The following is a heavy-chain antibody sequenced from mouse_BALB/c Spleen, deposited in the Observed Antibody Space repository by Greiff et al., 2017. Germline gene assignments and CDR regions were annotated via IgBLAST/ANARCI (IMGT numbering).Heavy chain of an antibody. Sequence: VQLQQSGAELAKPGASVKMSCKASGYTFTSYWMHWVKQRPGQGLEWIGYINPSTGYTEYNQKFKDKATLTADKSSSTAYMQLSSLTSEDSAVYYCAREPDYYAMDYWGQGTSVTVSS. J-gene: IGHJ4*01. CDR2: INPSTGYT. CDR1: GYTFTSYW. CDR3: AREPDYYAMDY. V-gene: IGHV1-7*01.